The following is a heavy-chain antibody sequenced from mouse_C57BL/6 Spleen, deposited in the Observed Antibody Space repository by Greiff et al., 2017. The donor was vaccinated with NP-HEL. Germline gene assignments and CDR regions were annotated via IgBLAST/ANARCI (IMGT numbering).Heavy chain of an antibody. Sequence: QVQLQQPGAELVMPGASVKLSCKASGYTFTSYWMHWVKQRPGQGLEWIGEIDPSDSYTNYNQKFKGKSTLTVDKSSSTAYMQLSSLTSEDSAVYYWARTLTTVVAGDYWGQGTTLTVSS. D-gene: IGHD1-1*01. J-gene: IGHJ2*01. CDR1: GYTFTSYW. CDR3: ARTLTTVVAGDY. CDR2: IDPSDSYT. V-gene: IGHV1-69*01.